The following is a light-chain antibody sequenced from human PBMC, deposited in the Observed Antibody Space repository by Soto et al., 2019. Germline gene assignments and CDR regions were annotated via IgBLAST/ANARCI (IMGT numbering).Light chain of an antibody. V-gene: IGKV1D-16*01. J-gene: IGKJ5*01. CDR1: QGIRNL. CDR2: GTS. Sequence: IQMTPSASSLSVSVGARVTITCRASQGIRNLLVWYQQKPEKAPKSLIYGTSNLESGVPSRFSGSGSGTDYTLTISSLQPEDFATYYCQQYDSYPVTYGQGTRLEIK. CDR3: QQYDSYPVT.